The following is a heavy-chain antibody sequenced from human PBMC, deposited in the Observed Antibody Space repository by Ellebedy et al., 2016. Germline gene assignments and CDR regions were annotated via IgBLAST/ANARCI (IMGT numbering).Heavy chain of an antibody. J-gene: IGHJ6*03. CDR2: IKHDGSEK. V-gene: IGHV3-7*01. CDR1: GFSFSNYW. CDR3: SRRGYMDV. Sequence: GESLKISCAASGFSFSNYWMSWVRQAPGKGLEWVANIKHDGSEKYYVDSVKGRFTISRDHSENSLYLQMNSLRAEDTATYYCSRRGYMDVWGKGTTVTVSS.